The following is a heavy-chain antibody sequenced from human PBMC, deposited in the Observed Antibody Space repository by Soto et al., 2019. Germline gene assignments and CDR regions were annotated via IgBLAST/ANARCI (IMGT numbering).Heavy chain of an antibody. CDR2: ISGSGGST. CDR3: AKDQQLVLDAFDI. D-gene: IGHD6-13*01. CDR1: GFTFSSYA. V-gene: IGHV3-23*01. J-gene: IGHJ3*02. Sequence: GGSLRLSCAASGFTFSSYAMSWVRQAPGRGLEWVSAISGSGGSTYYADSVKGRFTISRDNSKNTLYLQMNSLRAEDTAVYYCAKDQQLVLDAFDIWGQGTMVTVSS.